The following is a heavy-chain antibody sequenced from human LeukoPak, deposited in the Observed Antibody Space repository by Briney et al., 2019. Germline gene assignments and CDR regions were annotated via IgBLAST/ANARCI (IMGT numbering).Heavy chain of an antibody. J-gene: IGHJ6*02. Sequence: PGGSLRLSCAASGFTLSSYGMHWVRQAPGKGLGWVSVIWYDGSNKYYADSVKGRFTISRDNSKNTLYLQMNSLRAEDTAVYYCARDVAARPGYYYYGMDVWGQGTTVTVS. CDR1: GFTLSSYG. V-gene: IGHV3-33*01. CDR2: IWYDGSNK. D-gene: IGHD6-6*01. CDR3: ARDVAARPGYYYYGMDV.